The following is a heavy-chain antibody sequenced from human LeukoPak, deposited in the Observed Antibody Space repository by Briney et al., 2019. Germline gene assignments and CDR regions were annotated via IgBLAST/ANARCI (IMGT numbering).Heavy chain of an antibody. CDR1: GGSIRSSSYY. D-gene: IGHD1-26*01. CDR3: ARHGGLSGSPDDY. CDR2: IYGSVST. Sequence: SETLSLTCTVSGGSIRSSSYYWGWIRQPPGKGLEWIGSIYGSVSTYYNPSLKSRVTISVDTSMNQFSLKLTSGLDSVTVVDKCARHGGLSGSPDDYWGQGTLVTVSS. V-gene: IGHV4-39*01. J-gene: IGHJ4*02.